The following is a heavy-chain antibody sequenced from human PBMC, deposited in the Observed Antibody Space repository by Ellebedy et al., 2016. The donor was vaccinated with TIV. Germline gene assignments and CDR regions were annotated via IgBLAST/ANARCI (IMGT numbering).Heavy chain of an antibody. CDR1: GYTFTSYY. Sequence: ASVKVSXXASGYTFTSYYMHWVRQAPGQGLEWMGIINPSGGSTSYAQKFQGRVTMTRDTSTSTVYMELSSLRSEDTAVYYCARTDYDSSGYPPPSMIAFNYWGQGTLVTVSS. V-gene: IGHV1-46*01. J-gene: IGHJ4*02. CDR2: INPSGGST. CDR3: ARTDYDSSGYPPPSMIAFNY. D-gene: IGHD3-22*01.